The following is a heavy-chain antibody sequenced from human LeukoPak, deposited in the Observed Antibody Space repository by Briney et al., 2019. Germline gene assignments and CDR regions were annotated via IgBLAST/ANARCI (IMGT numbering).Heavy chain of an antibody. J-gene: IGHJ4*02. CDR3: ARDGDYGDYFDY. Sequence: GGSLRISCAASGFTFSSYAMHWVRQAPGKGLEWVAVISYDGSNKYYADSVKGRFTISRDNSKNTLYLQMNSLRAEDTAVYYCARDGDYGDYFDYWGQGTLVTVSS. CDR1: GFTFSSYA. CDR2: ISYDGSNK. D-gene: IGHD4-17*01. V-gene: IGHV3-30-3*01.